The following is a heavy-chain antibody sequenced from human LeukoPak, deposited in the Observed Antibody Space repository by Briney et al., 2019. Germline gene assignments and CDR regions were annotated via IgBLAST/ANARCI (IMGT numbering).Heavy chain of an antibody. CDR3: AREGDLVADVNWFDP. Sequence: GASVKVSCKASGYRFTSYYIHWLRQAPGQGLEWMGIINSSGGTTDFAQKFQGRVTMTRDASTSTVYMELRRLRSDDTAVYYCAREGDLVADVNWFDPWGQGTLVTVSS. D-gene: IGHD3-10*01. CDR1: GYRFTSYY. V-gene: IGHV1-46*01. CDR2: INSSGGTT. J-gene: IGHJ5*02.